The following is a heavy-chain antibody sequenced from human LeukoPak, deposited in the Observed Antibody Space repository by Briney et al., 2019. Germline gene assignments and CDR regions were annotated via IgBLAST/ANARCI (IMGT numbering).Heavy chain of an antibody. CDR2: ISSSSTI. V-gene: IGHV3-48*01. CDR1: GSTFSSYS. J-gene: IGHJ6*03. CDR3: ARAGTDSSGWYNYYYMDV. Sequence: GGSLRLACLPDGSTFSSYSMNWARQAPGKGLEWVSYISSSSTIYYADSVKGRFTISRDNAKNSLYLQMNSLRAEDTAVYYCARAGTDSSGWYNYYYMDVWGKGTTVTVP. D-gene: IGHD6-19*01.